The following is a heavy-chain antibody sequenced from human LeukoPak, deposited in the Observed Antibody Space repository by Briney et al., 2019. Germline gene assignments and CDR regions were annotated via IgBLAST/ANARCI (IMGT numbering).Heavy chain of an antibody. V-gene: IGHV3-48*03. Sequence: GGSLRLSCAASVFTFSSYEMNWVRQAPGKGLEWVSYISSSGSTIYYADSVRGRFTISRDNAKNSLYLQMNSLRAEDAAVYYCAELGITMIGGVWGKGTTVTISS. CDR2: ISSSGSTI. CDR1: VFTFSSYE. CDR3: AELGITMIGGV. D-gene: IGHD3-10*02. J-gene: IGHJ6*04.